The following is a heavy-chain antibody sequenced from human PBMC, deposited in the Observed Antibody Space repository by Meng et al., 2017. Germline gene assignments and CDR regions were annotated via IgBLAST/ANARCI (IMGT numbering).Heavy chain of an antibody. CDR1: NYSISSGYY. CDR3: ARDASGSGRYFTEYHFDY. CDR2: IHATGSS. V-gene: IGHV4-38-2*02. J-gene: IGHJ4*02. D-gene: IGHD3-10*01. Sequence: ESLKISCTVSNYSISSGYYWGWIRQPPGKGFEWIGSIHATGSSYYNPSLKSRVTISIDMSKNQFSLKLRSVAAADTDVYFCARDASGSGRYFTEYHFDYWGQGKLVTVSS.